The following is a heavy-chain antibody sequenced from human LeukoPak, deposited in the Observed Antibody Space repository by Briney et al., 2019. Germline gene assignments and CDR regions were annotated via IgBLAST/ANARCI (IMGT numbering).Heavy chain of an antibody. CDR1: GYSFTNYW. Sequence: GESLKFSCKGSGYSFTNYWIGWVRQMPGKGLEWMGIIDPRESATKARPSFQGQVTMSVDKSISTAYLQWSSLKASDTAMYFCARGVNCSGTTCPFDYWGQGTLVTVSS. J-gene: IGHJ4*02. D-gene: IGHD2-2*01. V-gene: IGHV5-51*01. CDR3: ARGVNCSGTTCPFDY. CDR2: IDPRESAT.